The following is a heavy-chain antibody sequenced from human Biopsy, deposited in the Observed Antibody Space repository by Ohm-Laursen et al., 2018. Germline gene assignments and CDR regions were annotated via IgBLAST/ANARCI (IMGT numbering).Heavy chain of an antibody. V-gene: IGHV4-39*01. Sequence: SETLSLTCTVSGGSISNNNYYWGWIRQPPGRGLERIGSIFYRGSTHYKPSLRSRLNISVDPPKNQFSLKLNSMTAADTAVYYCARDYDTSGYYYVSWGQGTLVTVSS. CDR1: GGSISNNNYY. D-gene: IGHD3-22*01. CDR3: ARDYDTSGYYYVS. CDR2: IFYRGST. J-gene: IGHJ5*02.